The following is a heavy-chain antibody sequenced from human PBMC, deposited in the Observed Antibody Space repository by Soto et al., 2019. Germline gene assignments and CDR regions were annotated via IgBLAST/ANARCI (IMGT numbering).Heavy chain of an antibody. CDR1: GFTVSSNY. V-gene: IGHV3-66*01. J-gene: IGHJ6*02. CDR2: IYSGGST. Sequence: GGSLRLSCAASGFTVSSNYMSWVRQAPGKGLEWVSVIYSGGSTYYADSVKGRFTISRDNSKNTLYLQMNSLRAEDTAVYYCAREPLPGYDRYGTYYYYGMDVWGQGTTVTVSS. CDR3: AREPLPGYDRYGTYYYYGMDV. D-gene: IGHD3-22*01.